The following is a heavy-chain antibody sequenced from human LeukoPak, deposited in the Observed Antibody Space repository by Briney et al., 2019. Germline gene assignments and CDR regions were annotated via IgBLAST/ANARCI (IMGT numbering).Heavy chain of an antibody. J-gene: IGHJ4*02. CDR1: GGTFSSYA. Sequence: ASVKVSCKASGGTFSSYAISWVRQAPGQGLEWMGRIIPILGIANYAQKFQGRVTITADKSTSTAYMELSSLRSEDTAVYYCAGDRGRGDGYINYFDYWGQGTLVTVSS. V-gene: IGHV1-69*04. D-gene: IGHD5-24*01. CDR3: AGDRGRGDGYINYFDY. CDR2: IIPILGIA.